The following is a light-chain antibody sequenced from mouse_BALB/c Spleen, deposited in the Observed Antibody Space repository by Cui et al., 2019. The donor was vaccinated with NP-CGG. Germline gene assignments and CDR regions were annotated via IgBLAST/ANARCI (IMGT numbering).Light chain of an antibody. CDR1: TGTVTTNNY. CDR2: GTN. CDR3: ALWYSNHWV. J-gene: IGLJ1*01. V-gene: IGLV1*01. Sequence: QAIVTQESALTTSPGETVSPTCRSSTGTVTTNNYANWVQGKPNHLFTGLISGTNNRAPGVPARFSGSLIGDKAALTITGAQTEDEAIYFCALWYSNHWVFGGGTKLTVL.